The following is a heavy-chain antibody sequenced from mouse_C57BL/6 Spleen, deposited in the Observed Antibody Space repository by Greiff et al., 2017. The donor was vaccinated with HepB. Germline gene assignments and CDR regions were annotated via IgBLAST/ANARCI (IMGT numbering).Heavy chain of an antibody. D-gene: IGHD1-1*01. J-gene: IGHJ4*01. Sequence: QVQLQQSGAELVKPGASVKMSCKASGYTFTSYWITWVKQRPGLGLEWIEDIYPGSGSTNYNEKFKSKATLTVDTSSSTAYMQRSSLTSEDSAVYYCARLGYGSSSYAMDYWGQGTSVTVSS. V-gene: IGHV1-55*01. CDR3: ARLGYGSSSYAMDY. CDR1: GYTFTSYW. CDR2: IYPGSGST.